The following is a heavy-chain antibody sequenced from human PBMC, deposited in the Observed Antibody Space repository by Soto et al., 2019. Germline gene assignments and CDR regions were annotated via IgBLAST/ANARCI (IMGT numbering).Heavy chain of an antibody. Sequence: VGSLRLSCADSGLTVSSKYMSWVRQAPGKGLEWISVIWSAGLIYYADSVRGRFTISREISKNILYLEMTSLRADDTAVYYCAREAPMDVWGQGTTVTVSS. CDR2: IWSAGLI. CDR1: GLTVSSKY. CDR3: AREAPMDV. V-gene: IGHV3-53*01. J-gene: IGHJ6*02.